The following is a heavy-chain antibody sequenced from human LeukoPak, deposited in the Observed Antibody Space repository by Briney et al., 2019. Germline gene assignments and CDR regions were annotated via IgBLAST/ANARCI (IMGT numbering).Heavy chain of an antibody. J-gene: IGHJ3*02. CDR1: GGSITSSSYF. CDR2: MYYSGTT. Sequence: SETLSLTCTVSGGSITSSSYFWGWIRQSPGRGLEWIGTMYYSGTTYYNPSLKSRVTMSVDSSKNHFSLKLSSVTAADTAVYYCARRNIAAAAFDIWGQGTVVTVSS. V-gene: IGHV4-39*02. D-gene: IGHD6-13*01. CDR3: ARRNIAAAAFDI.